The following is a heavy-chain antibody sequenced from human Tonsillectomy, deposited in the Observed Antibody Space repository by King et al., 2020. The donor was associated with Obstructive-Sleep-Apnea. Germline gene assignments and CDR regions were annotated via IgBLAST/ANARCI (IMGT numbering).Heavy chain of an antibody. Sequence: VQLVESGGGLVQPGGSLRVSCAASGFSFSSYGMHWVRQAPGKGLEYVSSISSNGGNTYYANSVKGRFTISRDNSNNTLFLQMGSLRPEDMAVYYCARDRRPSGWWGGWFDPWGQGTLVTVSS. CDR3: ARDRRPSGWWGGWFDP. CDR1: GFSFSSYG. CDR2: ISSNGGNT. J-gene: IGHJ5*02. V-gene: IGHV3-64*01. D-gene: IGHD6-19*01.